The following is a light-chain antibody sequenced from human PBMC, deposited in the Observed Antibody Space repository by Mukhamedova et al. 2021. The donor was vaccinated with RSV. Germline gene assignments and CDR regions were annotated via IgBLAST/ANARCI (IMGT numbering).Light chain of an antibody. CDR2: GSS. Sequence: KAPKSLIYGSSSLQSGVPSKFSCSGYGTDYTLTISSLQTADFATYYCQQYNNYPLTFGGGTKVEIK. J-gene: IGKJ4*01. V-gene: IGKV1-16*02. CDR3: QQYNNYPLT.